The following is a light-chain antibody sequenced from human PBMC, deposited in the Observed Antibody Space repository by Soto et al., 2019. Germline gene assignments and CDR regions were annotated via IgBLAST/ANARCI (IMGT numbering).Light chain of an antibody. V-gene: IGKV1-39*01. CDR2: DAS. CDR3: QQSNSITWT. J-gene: IGKJ1*01. Sequence: DIQMTQSPSSLSASVGDRVTITCQASQDITNYLNWYQQKPGKAPRLLLYDASSLETGVPSRFSGSGSETDFTPTISSLQPEDFATYSCQQSNSITWTFGQGTKVDI. CDR1: QDITNY.